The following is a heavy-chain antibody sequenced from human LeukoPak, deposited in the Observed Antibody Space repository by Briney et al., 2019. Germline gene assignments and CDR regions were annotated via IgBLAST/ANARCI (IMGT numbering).Heavy chain of an antibody. J-gene: IGHJ4*02. CDR2: INSDGGST. V-gene: IGHV3-74*01. CDR1: GFTFSSYW. Sequence: GGSLRLPCTASGFTFSSYWMHWVRRAPGKGLVWVSRINSDGGSTSYADSVKGRFTISRDNAKNTLYLQMNSLRAEDTAVYYCARRIQGMAPYYFDYWGQGTLVTVSS. D-gene: IGHD5-24*01. CDR3: ARRIQGMAPYYFDY.